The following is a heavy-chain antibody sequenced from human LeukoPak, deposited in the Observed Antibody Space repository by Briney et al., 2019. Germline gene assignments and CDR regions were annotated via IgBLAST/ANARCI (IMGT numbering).Heavy chain of an antibody. D-gene: IGHD3-3*01. Sequence: PSETLSLTCTVSGGSISSGSYYWSWIRQPAGKGLEWIGRIYTSGSTNYNPSLKSRVTISVDTSKNQFSLKLSSVTAADTAVYYCARSQGDYDFWSGYYSYYFDYWGQGTLVTVSS. J-gene: IGHJ4*02. CDR2: IYTSGST. CDR1: GGSISSGSYY. V-gene: IGHV4-61*02. CDR3: ARSQGDYDFWSGYYSYYFDY.